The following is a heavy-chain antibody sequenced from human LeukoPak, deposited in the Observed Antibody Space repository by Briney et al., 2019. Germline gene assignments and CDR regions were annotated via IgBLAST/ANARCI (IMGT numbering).Heavy chain of an antibody. CDR2: INSDGSST. CDR3: AREGVYPKLYFDY. CDR1: GFTFSSYW. J-gene: IGHJ4*02. D-gene: IGHD2-8*01. Sequence: GGSLRLSCAASGFTFSSYWMHWVRQAPGKGLVWVSRINSDGSSTSYADSVKGRFTISRDNAKNTLYLQMNSLRAEDTAVYYCAREGVYPKLYFDYWGQGTLVTVSS. V-gene: IGHV3-74*01.